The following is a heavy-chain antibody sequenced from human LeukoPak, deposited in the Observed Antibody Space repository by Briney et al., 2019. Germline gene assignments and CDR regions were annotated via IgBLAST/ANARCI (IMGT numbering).Heavy chain of an antibody. CDR2: ISYDGSNK. J-gene: IGHJ4*02. D-gene: IGHD3-10*01. CDR1: GLTFSSYG. Sequence: GRSLRLSCAASGLTFSSYGMHWVRQAPGKGLEWVAVISYDGSNKYYADSVKGRFTISRDNSKNTLYLQMNSLRAEDTAVYYCAKVMKVRGVIFDYWGQGTLVTVSS. V-gene: IGHV3-30*18. CDR3: AKVMKVRGVIFDY.